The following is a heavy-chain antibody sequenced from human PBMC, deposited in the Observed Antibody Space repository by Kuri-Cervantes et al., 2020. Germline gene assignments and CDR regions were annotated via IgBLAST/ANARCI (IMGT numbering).Heavy chain of an antibody. CDR2: FDPEDGET. CDR3: ATMNGYSGSWKAFDI. Sequence: ASVKVSCKVSGYTLTELSMHWVRQAPGKGLEWMGGFDPEDGETIYAQKFQGRVTMTEDTSTDTAYMELSSLRSEDTAVYYCATMNGYSGSWKAFDIWGQGTMVTVSS. V-gene: IGHV1-24*01. CDR1: GYTLTELS. J-gene: IGHJ3*02. D-gene: IGHD6-13*01.